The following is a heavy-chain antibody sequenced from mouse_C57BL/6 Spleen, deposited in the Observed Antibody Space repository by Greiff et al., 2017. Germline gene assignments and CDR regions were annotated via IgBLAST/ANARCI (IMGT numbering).Heavy chain of an antibody. J-gene: IGHJ2*01. V-gene: IGHV5-17*01. Sequence: EVQGVESGGGLVKPGGSLKLSCAASGFTFSDYGMHWVRQAPEKGLEWVAYISSGSSTIYYADTVKGRFTISRDNAKNTLSLQMTSLRSEDTAVYYCARPYYDYDGYFDYWGQGTTLTVSS. CDR2: ISSGSSTI. CDR3: ARPYYDYDGYFDY. CDR1: GFTFSDYG. D-gene: IGHD2-4*01.